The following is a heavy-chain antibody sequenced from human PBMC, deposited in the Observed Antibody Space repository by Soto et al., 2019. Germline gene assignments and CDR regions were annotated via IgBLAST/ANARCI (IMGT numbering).Heavy chain of an antibody. CDR3: ARRENQVVTYAFDI. Sequence: SGFTFSSYAMHWVRQAPGKGLEWVAVISYDGSNKYYADSVKGRFTISRDNSKNTLYLQMNSLRAEDTAVYYCARRENQVVTYAFDIWGQGTMVTVSS. CDR2: ISYDGSNK. J-gene: IGHJ3*02. D-gene: IGHD2-15*01. V-gene: IGHV3-30-3*01. CDR1: GFTFSSYA.